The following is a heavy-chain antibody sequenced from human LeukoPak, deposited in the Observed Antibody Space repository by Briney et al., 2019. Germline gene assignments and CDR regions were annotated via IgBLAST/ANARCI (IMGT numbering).Heavy chain of an antibody. D-gene: IGHD3-10*01. V-gene: IGHV4-39*07. J-gene: IGHJ4*02. Sequence: SETLSLTCSVSGGSIRSSSYYWGWIRQPPGKGLEWIGSVYYSGSTYYNPSLKSRVTISADTSKNQFSLKLSSVTAADTAVYYCAREGTMVRGVFDYWGQGTLVTVSS. CDR1: GGSIRSSSYY. CDR2: VYYSGST. CDR3: AREGTMVRGVFDY.